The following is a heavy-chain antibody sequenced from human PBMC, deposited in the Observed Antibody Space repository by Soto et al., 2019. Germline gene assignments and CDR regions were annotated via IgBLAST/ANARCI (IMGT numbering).Heavy chain of an antibody. Sequence: GGSLRLSCAASGFTFSSYWMHWVRQAPGKGLVWVSRINSDGSSTSYADSVKGRSTISRDNAKDTLYLQMNSLRAEDTAVYYCVRTSLVVAAATREDYWGQGTLVTVSS. J-gene: IGHJ4*02. D-gene: IGHD2-15*01. CDR2: INSDGSST. CDR1: GFTFSSYW. V-gene: IGHV3-74*01. CDR3: VRTSLVVAAATREDY.